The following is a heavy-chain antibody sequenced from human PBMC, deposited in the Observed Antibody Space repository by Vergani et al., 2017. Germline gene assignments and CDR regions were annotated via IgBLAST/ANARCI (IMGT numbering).Heavy chain of an antibody. V-gene: IGHV3-23*01. J-gene: IGHJ4*02. CDR1: GFPFSSYA. CDR2: ISGSGGST. CDR3: AKGGEQWLVLGYFDY. Sequence: EVQLLESGGGLVQPGGSLRLSCAASGFPFSSYAMSWVRQAPGKGLEWVSAISGSGGSTYYADSVKGRFTISRDNSKNTLYLQMNSLRAEDTAVYYCAKGGEQWLVLGYFDYWGQGTLVTVSS. D-gene: IGHD6-19*01.